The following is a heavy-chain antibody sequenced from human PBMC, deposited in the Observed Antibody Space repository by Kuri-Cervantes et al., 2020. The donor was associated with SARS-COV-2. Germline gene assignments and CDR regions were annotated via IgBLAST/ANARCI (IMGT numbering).Heavy chain of an antibody. J-gene: IGHJ3*02. Sequence: SETLSLTCAVYGGSFSGYYWSWIRQPPGKGLEWIGEINHSGSTNYNPSLKSRVTISVDTSKNQFSLKLSSVTAADTAVYYCARKAYYYDSREAFDIWGQGTMVIVSS. V-gene: IGHV4-34*01. CDR3: ARKAYYYDSREAFDI. CDR1: GGSFSGYY. CDR2: INHSGST. D-gene: IGHD3-22*01.